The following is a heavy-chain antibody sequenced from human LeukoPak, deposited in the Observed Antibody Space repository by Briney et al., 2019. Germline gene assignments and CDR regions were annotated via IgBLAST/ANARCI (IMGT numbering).Heavy chain of an antibody. J-gene: IGHJ4*02. D-gene: IGHD3-10*01. CDR1: GYTFTGYY. V-gene: IGHV1-2*02. Sequence: ASVKVSCKASGYTFTGYYMHWVRQAPGQGLEWMGWINPNSGGTNYAQKFQGRVTMTRDTSISTAYMGLSRLRSDDTAVYYCARSGLVVRGAVASTNDYWGQGTLVTVSS. CDR3: ARSGLVVRGAVASTNDY. CDR2: INPNSGGT.